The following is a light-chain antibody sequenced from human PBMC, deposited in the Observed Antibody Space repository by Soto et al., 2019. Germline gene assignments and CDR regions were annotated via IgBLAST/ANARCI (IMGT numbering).Light chain of an antibody. CDR1: STNIGAGYD. Sequence: QSVLTQPPSVSGAPGQRVTISCTGSSTNIGAGYDVHWYQHLPGTAPKLLIYGNSNRPSLVPDRFSGSKSGTSASLAITGLQAEDEADYYCQSYDSSLSGWVFGGGTKLTVL. J-gene: IGLJ3*02. CDR2: GNS. V-gene: IGLV1-40*01. CDR3: QSYDSSLSGWV.